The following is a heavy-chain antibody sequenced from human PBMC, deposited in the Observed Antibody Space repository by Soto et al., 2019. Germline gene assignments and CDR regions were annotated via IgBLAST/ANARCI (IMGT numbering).Heavy chain of an antibody. Sequence: SETLSLTCAVYGGSFSGYYWSWIRQPPGKGLEWIGYIYYSGSTNYNPSLKSRVTISVDTSKNQFSLKLSSVTAADTAVYYCARVFYGDYQYYFDYWGQETLVTVSS. CDR1: GGSFSGYY. V-gene: IGHV4-59*01. J-gene: IGHJ4*02. CDR2: IYYSGST. CDR3: ARVFYGDYQYYFDY. D-gene: IGHD4-17*01.